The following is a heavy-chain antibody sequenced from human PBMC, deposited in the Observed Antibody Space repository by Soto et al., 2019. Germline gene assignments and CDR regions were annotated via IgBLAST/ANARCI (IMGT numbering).Heavy chain of an antibody. Sequence: QVQLQEWGPRLVRPSETLSLTCTVSGVSINNDYWSWIRQPPGRGLEWIGYSRYSGATRYNPSLWSPVTISLDTSKNQFSLKLTSVTAADAAVYFCAKGGGWCDYWGQGYLVTVSS. V-gene: IGHV4-59*01. J-gene: IGHJ4*02. CDR1: GVSINNDY. CDR2: SRYSGAT. CDR3: AKGGGWCDY. D-gene: IGHD6-19*01.